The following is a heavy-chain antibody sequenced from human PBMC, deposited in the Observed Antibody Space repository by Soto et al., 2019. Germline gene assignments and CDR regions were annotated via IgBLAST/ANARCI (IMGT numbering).Heavy chain of an antibody. CDR3: ARDNYYDSSGYYYYYYGMDV. J-gene: IGHJ6*02. D-gene: IGHD3-22*01. CDR2: ISSSSRTI. V-gene: IGHV3-48*02. Sequence: EVQLVESGGGLVQPGGSLRLSCAASGFTFSSYSMNWVRQAPGKGLEWVSYISSSSRTIYYADSVKGRFTISRDNAKNSLYLQMNSLRDEDTAVYYCARDNYYDSSGYYYYYYGMDVWGQGTTVTVSS. CDR1: GFTFSSYS.